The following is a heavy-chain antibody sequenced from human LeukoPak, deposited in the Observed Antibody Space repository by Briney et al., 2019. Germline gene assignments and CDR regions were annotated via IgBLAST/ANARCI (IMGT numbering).Heavy chain of an antibody. D-gene: IGHD5-24*01. CDR1: GGSISSGSYY. V-gene: IGHV4-61*02. Sequence: SQTLSLTCTVSGGSISSGSYYWSWIRQPAWKGLEWIGRIYTSGSTNYNPSLKSRVTISVDTSKTQFSLKLSSVTAADTAVYYCAREAVGDGYNPEYFQHWGQGTLVTVSS. CDR3: AREAVGDGYNPEYFQH. J-gene: IGHJ1*01. CDR2: IYTSGST.